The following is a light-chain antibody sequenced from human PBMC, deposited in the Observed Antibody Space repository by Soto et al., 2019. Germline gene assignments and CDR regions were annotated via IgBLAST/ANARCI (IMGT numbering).Light chain of an antibody. CDR1: NSNIGAGFD. V-gene: IGLV1-40*01. J-gene: IGLJ1*01. CDR2: GNI. Sequence: QSVLTQPPSVSGAPGQRVTISCTGSNSNIGAGFDVHWYQQFPGRAPKLLIFGNINRPSGVPDRFSGSKSGSSASLAITGLQTEDEADYYCQSFDSSGSNFYVFGTGTKVTVL. CDR3: QSFDSSGSNFYV.